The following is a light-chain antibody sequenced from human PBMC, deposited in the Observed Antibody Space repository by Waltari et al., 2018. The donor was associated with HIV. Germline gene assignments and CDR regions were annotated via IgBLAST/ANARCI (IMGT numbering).Light chain of an antibody. J-gene: IGLJ2*01. CDR3: QSYDNSLGGSKV. CDR1: YPTIGSGYN. CDR2: VKD. Sequence: HSVLTQPPSVSGAPGERVTISSTGTYPTIGSGYNVNWYLHLPGTPPKGHIYVKDDQPSGVTDRFSGSRSGTSASLAITALQAEDEAHYYCQSYDNSLGGSKVFGGGTKLTVL. V-gene: IGLV1-40*01.